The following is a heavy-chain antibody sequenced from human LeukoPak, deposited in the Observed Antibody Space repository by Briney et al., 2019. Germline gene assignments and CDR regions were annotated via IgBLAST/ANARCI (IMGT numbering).Heavy chain of an antibody. CDR1: GSTFSDYY. CDR2: ISSSGSTI. Sequence: PGGSLRLSCAASGSTFSDYYMSWIRQAPGKGLEWVSYISSSGSTIYYADSVKGRFTISRDNAKNSLYLQMNSLRAEDTAVYYCARDHRGDGYNSYYFDYWGQGTLVTVSS. J-gene: IGHJ4*02. D-gene: IGHD5-24*01. CDR3: ARDHRGDGYNSYYFDY. V-gene: IGHV3-11*04.